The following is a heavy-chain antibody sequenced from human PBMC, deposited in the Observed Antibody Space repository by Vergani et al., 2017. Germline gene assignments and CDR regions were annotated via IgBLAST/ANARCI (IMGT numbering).Heavy chain of an antibody. V-gene: IGHV4-34*01. CDR1: GGSSSGYY. D-gene: IGHD1-1*01. CDR2: INHSGST. CDR3: ARNWYVNGMDV. Sequence: QVQLQQWGAGLLKPSETLSLTCAVYGGSSSGYYWSWIRQPPGKGLEWIGEINHSGSTNYNPSLKRRVTISVDTSKNQFSLKLSSVTAADTAVYYCARNWYVNGMDVWGQGTTVTVSS. J-gene: IGHJ6*02.